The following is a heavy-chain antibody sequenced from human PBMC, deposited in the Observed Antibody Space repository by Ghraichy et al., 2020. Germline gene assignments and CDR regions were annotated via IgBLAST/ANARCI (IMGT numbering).Heavy chain of an antibody. CDR1: GFTFSSYS. J-gene: IGHJ3*02. CDR3: ARVNYDSSGQGAFDI. Sequence: GGSLRLSCAASGFTFSSYSMNWVRQAPGKGLEWVSSISSSSSYIYYADSVKGRFTISRDNAKNSLYLQMNSLRAEDTAVYYCARVNYDSSGQGAFDIWGQGTMVTVSS. CDR2: ISSSSSYI. V-gene: IGHV3-21*01. D-gene: IGHD3-22*01.